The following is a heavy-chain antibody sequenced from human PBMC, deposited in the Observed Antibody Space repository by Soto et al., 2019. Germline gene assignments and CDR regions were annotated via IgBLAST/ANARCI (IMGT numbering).Heavy chain of an antibody. V-gene: IGHV4-34*01. CDR1: GGSFSGYY. CDR2: INHSGST. J-gene: IGHJ3*02. Sequence: SETLSLTCAVYGGSFSGYYWSWIRQPPGKGLEWIGEINHSGSTNYNPSLKSRVTISVDTSKNQFSLKLSSVTAADTAVYYCARGVYFCYDFSSPWFIFHILGQATMVTV. D-gene: IGHD3-3*01. CDR3: ARGVYFCYDFSSPWFIFHI.